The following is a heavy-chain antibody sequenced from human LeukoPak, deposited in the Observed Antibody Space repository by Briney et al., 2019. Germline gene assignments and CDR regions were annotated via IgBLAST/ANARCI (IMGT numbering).Heavy chain of an antibody. CDR1: GFTFSSYA. D-gene: IGHD6-19*01. CDR3: ATESIGWSVFDY. Sequence: PGGSLRLSCAASGFTFSSYAMSWVRQAPGKGLEWVSAISRSGGTTYYADSVKGRFTISRDNSKNTLYLQMNSLTAEDTAVYYCATESIGWSVFDYWGQGTLVTVSS. J-gene: IGHJ4*02. V-gene: IGHV3-23*01. CDR2: ISRSGGTT.